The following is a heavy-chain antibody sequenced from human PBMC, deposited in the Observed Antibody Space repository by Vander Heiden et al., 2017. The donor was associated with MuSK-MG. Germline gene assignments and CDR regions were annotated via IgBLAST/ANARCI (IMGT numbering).Heavy chain of an antibody. V-gene: IGHV3-23*01. CDR1: GFNFNNYA. J-gene: IGHJ4*02. CDR2: IGGGGGNT. CDR3: TKEGAGTFGNS. Sequence: EVQLLESGGGLVQPGGSLRLSCAASGFNFNNYAMSWVRQAPGKGLVWVSYIGGGGGNTHYADSVKGRFTISRDNSKNTLYLQMNSLRAEDTAVYYCTKEGAGTFGNSWGPGTLVSVSP. D-gene: IGHD1-26*01.